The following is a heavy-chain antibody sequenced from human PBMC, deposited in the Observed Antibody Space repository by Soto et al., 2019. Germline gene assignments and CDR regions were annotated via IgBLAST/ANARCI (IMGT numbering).Heavy chain of an antibody. V-gene: IGHV4-30-4*01. CDR1: GGSISSSDYY. Sequence: TVSGGSISSSDYYWTWIRQPPGKGLEWIGYIDYSGSTYYNPSLKSRVIISVDTSKKQFYLTLTSMTAADTAVYYCARELTGYRYGPGEVYWGQGTLVTVSS. J-gene: IGHJ4*02. CDR2: IDYSGST. CDR3: ARELTGYRYGPGEVY. D-gene: IGHD5-18*01.